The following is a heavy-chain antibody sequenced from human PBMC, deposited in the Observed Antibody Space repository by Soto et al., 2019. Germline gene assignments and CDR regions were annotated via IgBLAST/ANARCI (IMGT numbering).Heavy chain of an antibody. CDR1: GGSISSGGYY. J-gene: IGHJ6*02. V-gene: IGHV4-30-4*08. CDR3: ARGFYGDYYYYYGMDV. Sequence: SETLSLTCTVSGGSISSGGYYWSWIRQHPGKGLEWIGYIYYSGSTYYNPSLKSRVTISVDTSKNQFSLKLSSVTAADTAVYYCARGFYGDYYYYYGMDVWGQATTVTVYS. CDR2: IYYSGST. D-gene: IGHD4-17*01.